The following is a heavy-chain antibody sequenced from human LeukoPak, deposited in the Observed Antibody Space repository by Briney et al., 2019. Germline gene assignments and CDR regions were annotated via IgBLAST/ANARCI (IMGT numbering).Heavy chain of an antibody. CDR3: ARPVVGATTAFDI. D-gene: IGHD1-26*01. Sequence: SETLSLTCTVSGGSISSYYWSWIRQPPGKGLEWIGYIYYSGSTNYNPSLESRVTISVDTSKNQFSLKLSSVTAADTAVYYCARPVVGATTAFDIWGQGTMVTVSS. V-gene: IGHV4-59*01. CDR2: IYYSGST. J-gene: IGHJ3*02. CDR1: GGSISSYY.